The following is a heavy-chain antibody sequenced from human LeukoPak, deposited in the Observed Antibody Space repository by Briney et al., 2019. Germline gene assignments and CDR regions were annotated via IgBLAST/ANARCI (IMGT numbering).Heavy chain of an antibody. CDR2: INQDGSEK. J-gene: IGHJ4*02. CDR1: GFTFSSYW. D-gene: IGHD3-3*01. V-gene: IGHV3-7*01. Sequence: GGSLRLSCAASGFTFSSYWMTWVRQAPGKGLEWVANINQDGSEKFYVDSVKGRFTISRDNAKNSVYLQMNSLRAEDTAVYYCARRAFAVVPDYWGQGTLVTVSS. CDR3: ARRAFAVVPDY.